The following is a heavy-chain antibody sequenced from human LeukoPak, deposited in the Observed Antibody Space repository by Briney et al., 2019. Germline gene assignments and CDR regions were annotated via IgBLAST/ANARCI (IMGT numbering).Heavy chain of an antibody. CDR1: GFTFDTYA. CDR2: ISGSGTNT. CDR3: AKDPARAATGV. Sequence: GGSLRLSCAASGFTFDTYALSWVRRAPGKGLEWVSAISGSGTNTYYADSVKGRFTISRDNSKNTLYLQMNSLRAEDTAVYYCAKDPARAATGVWGQGTTVTVSS. D-gene: IGHD6-13*01. V-gene: IGHV3-23*01. J-gene: IGHJ6*02.